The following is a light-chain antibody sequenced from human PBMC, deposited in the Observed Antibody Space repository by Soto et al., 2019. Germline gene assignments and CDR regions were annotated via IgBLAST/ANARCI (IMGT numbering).Light chain of an antibody. CDR3: QQYGSSPRT. J-gene: IGKJ1*01. V-gene: IGKV3-20*01. CDR2: GAS. CDR1: QSISNSY. Sequence: EIVLTQSPGTLSLSPGERATLSCRDSQSISNSYLAWYQQKPGQAPRLLIYGASSRATGIPDRFSGSGSVTDFTLTISRLEPEDFAVYFCQQYGSSPRTFGQGTKVEIK.